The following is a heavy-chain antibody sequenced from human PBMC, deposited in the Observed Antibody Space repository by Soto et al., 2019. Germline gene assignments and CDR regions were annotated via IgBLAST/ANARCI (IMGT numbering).Heavy chain of an antibody. Sequence: SETLSLTCTVSGGSISSGDYYWSWIRQPPGKGLEWIGYIYYSGSTYYNPSLKSRVTISVDTSKNQFSLRLSSVTAADTAVYYGARDRVGALGYWGQGTLVTVSS. D-gene: IGHD1-26*01. CDR1: GGSISSGDYY. J-gene: IGHJ4*02. V-gene: IGHV4-30-4*01. CDR3: ARDRVGALGY. CDR2: IYYSGST.